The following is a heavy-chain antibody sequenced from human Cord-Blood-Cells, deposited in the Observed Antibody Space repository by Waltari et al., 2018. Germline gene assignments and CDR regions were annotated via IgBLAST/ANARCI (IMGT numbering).Heavy chain of an antibody. J-gene: IGHJ4*02. CDR3: ARAAGHFDY. V-gene: IGHV1-2*06. D-gene: IGHD3-10*01. Sequence: QVQLVQSGAEVKKPGASVKVSCKASGYTFTGYNMHWVRQAPGQGLEWRGRINPNSGGTNYAQRFQGRVTRTRDTSISTAYMELSRLGSDDTAVYYCARAAGHFDYWGQGTLVTVSS. CDR2: INPNSGGT. CDR1: GYTFTGYN.